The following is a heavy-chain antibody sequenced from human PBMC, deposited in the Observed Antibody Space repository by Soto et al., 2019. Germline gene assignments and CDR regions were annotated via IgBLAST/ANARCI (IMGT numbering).Heavy chain of an antibody. Sequence: GGSLRLSCAASGFTFSDYYMSWIRQAPGKGLEWVSYISSSSSYTNYADSVKGRFTISRDNAKNSLYLQMNSLRAEDTAVYYCARAPAHYYDSSGYAFDIWGQGTMVTVSS. V-gene: IGHV3-11*06. J-gene: IGHJ3*02. CDR3: ARAPAHYYDSSGYAFDI. D-gene: IGHD3-22*01. CDR2: ISSSSSYT. CDR1: GFTFSDYY.